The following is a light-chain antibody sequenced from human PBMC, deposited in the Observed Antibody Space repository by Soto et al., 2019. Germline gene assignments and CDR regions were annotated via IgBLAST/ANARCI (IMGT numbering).Light chain of an antibody. CDR3: SSYTSSSTVL. V-gene: IGLV2-14*01. J-gene: IGLJ2*01. CDR2: DVS. CDR1: SSDVGGYNY. Sequence: QSALTQPASVSGSPGQSITISCTGTSSDVGGYNYVSWYQQHPGKAPKLTIYDVSNRPSGVSNRFSGSKSGNTASLTISGLRAEDEADYYCSSYTSSSTVLFGGGTKLTVL.